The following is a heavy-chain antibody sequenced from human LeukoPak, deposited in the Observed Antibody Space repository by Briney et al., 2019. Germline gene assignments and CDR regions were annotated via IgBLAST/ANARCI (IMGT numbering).Heavy chain of an antibody. V-gene: IGHV3-74*01. CDR3: SRSAYYDGSGNYYDY. CDR1: GFTFSSYW. Sequence: GGSLRLSCAASGFTFSSYWMHWVRQAPEKGLVWVSRISDGGSTTTYADSVKGRFTISRDNAKNTLYLQMNGLRAEDTAVYYCSRSAYYDGSGNYYDYWGQGTLVTVSS. D-gene: IGHD3-22*01. J-gene: IGHJ4*02. CDR2: ISDGGSTT.